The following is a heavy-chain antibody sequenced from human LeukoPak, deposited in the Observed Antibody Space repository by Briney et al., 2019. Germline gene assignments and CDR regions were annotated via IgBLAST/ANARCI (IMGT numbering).Heavy chain of an antibody. J-gene: IGHJ4*01. CDR1: GFTFSNYW. CDR3: AKDLWFGGSAFDS. CDR2: INSDGINT. V-gene: IGHV3-74*01. D-gene: IGHD3-10*01. Sequence: GGSLRLSCAASGFTFSNYWMHWVRQAPGKGLVWVSRINSDGINTSYADSVKGRFTISRDNAKNTLNLQMNSLTADDTALYYCAKDLWFGGSAFDSWGQGTLVTVSS.